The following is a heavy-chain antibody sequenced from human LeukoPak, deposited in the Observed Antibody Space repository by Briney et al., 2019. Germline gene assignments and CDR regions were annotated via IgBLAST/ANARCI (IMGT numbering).Heavy chain of an antibody. Sequence: GGSLRLSCAASGFTFSSYSMTWVRQAPGKGLEWVSSISSSSSYIYYADSVKGRFTISRDNAKNSLYLQMNSLRAEDTAVYYCARGHPIMVYAMEIDYWGQGTLVTVSS. CDR3: ARGHPIMVYAMEIDY. CDR1: GFTFSSYS. V-gene: IGHV3-21*01. J-gene: IGHJ4*02. D-gene: IGHD2-8*01. CDR2: ISSSSSYI.